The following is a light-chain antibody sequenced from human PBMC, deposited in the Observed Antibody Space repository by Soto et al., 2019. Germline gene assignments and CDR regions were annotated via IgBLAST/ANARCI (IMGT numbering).Light chain of an antibody. V-gene: IGKV3-20*01. Sequence: EIVLTQSPGTLSLSPGERASLSCRASRSLSSSYVVWYQQKPGQAPRLLIYAASRRATGIPDRFSGSGSATEYTLTISRLEPEDSAVYYCQQQGTFGQGTKLEIK. CDR1: RSLSSSY. J-gene: IGKJ2*01. CDR2: AAS. CDR3: QQQGT.